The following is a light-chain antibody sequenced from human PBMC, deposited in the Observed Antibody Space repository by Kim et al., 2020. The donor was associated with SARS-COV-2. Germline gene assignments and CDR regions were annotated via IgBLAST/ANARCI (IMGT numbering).Light chain of an antibody. CDR1: QDISNY. CDR2: DAS. V-gene: IGKV1-33*01. CDR3: QQYDSLPYT. Sequence: DIQMTQSPSSLSTPVGDRVTITCQASQDISNYLYWYQQKPGKAPKLLIYDASKLETGVPSRFSGRGSGTDFTFTISSLQPEDVATYFCQQYDSLPYTFGQGTKLE. J-gene: IGKJ2*01.